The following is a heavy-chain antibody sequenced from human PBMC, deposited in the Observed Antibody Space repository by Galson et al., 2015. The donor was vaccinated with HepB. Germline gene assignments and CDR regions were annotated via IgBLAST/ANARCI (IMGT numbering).Heavy chain of an antibody. CDR1: GFTFSSYA. D-gene: IGHD6-13*01. J-gene: IGHJ4*02. V-gene: IGHV3-30-3*02. CDR3: AKSVSSRSSVGGGFDY. CDR2: ISYDGSNK. Sequence: SLRLSCAASGFTFSSYAMHWVRQAPGKGLEWVAVISYDGSNKYCADSAKGRFTISRDNSKNTLYLQMSSLRADDTAVYYCAKSVSSRSSVGGGFDYWGQGALVTVSS.